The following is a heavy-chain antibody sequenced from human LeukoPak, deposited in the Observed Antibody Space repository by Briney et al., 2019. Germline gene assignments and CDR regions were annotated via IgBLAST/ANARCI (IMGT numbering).Heavy chain of an antibody. CDR1: GGSISSGDYY. CDR2: IYYSGST. J-gene: IGHJ1*01. CDR3: ARRGSGYPKYFQH. D-gene: IGHD3-22*01. V-gene: IGHV4-30-4*01. Sequence: SETLSLTCTVSGGSISSGDYYWSWIRQPPGKGLEWFGYIYYSGSTYYNPSLKSRVTISVDTSKNQFSLKLSSVTAADTAVYYCARRGSGYPKYFQHWARAPWSPSPQ.